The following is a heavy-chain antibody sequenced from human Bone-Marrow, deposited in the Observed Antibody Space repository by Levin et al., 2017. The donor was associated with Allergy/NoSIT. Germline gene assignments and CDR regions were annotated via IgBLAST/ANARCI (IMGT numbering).Heavy chain of an antibody. J-gene: IGHJ4*01. V-gene: IGHV3-33*01. CDR1: GFSFSTSG. CDR3: ARDRGSYGALDY. CDR2: IWHDGSKR. Sequence: LSLTCAASGFSFSTSGMHWVRQAPGKGLEWVAIIWHDGSKRYYGDSVQGRFTISRDNSKNTLYLQMNRLRVDDTALYSCARDRGSYGALDYWGLGSLVTVSS. D-gene: IGHD3-10*01.